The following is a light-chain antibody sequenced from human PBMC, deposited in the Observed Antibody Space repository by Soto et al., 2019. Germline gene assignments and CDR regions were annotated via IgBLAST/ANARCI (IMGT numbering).Light chain of an antibody. J-gene: IGKJ1*01. CDR1: QSVSSN. V-gene: IGKV3-15*01. CDR2: GAS. Sequence: EIVMTQSPATLSVSPGERAXLSCRASQSVSSNLAWYQQKPGQAPRLLIYGASTRATGIPARFSGSGSGTEFTLTISSLQSEDFAVYYCQQYNNWLRTLGQGTK. CDR3: QQYNNWLRT.